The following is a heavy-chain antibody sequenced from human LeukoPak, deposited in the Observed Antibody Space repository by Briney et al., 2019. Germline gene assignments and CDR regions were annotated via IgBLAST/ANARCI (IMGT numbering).Heavy chain of an antibody. CDR2: IHYSGVT. CDR1: GGSISGHY. Sequence: SDTLSLTCTVSGGSISGHYWSWIRQPTGKALEWIAYIHYSGVTTYNPSLKSRVTISVDTSENQFSLKLTSLTAADTAVYYCARTTPHGSGDYWGQGTLVTVSS. J-gene: IGHJ4*02. CDR3: ARTTPHGSGDY. D-gene: IGHD3-10*01. V-gene: IGHV4-59*07.